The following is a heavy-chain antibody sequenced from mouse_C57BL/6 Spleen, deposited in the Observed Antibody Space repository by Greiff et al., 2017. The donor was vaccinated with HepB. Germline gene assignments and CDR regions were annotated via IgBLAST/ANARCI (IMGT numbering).Heavy chain of an antibody. CDR1: GFTFTDYY. D-gene: IGHD2-10*01. CDR3: ARSPAYFYAMDY. Sequence: EVQRVESGGGLVQPGGSLSLSCAASGFTFTDYYMSWVRQPPGKALEWLGFIRNKANGYTTEYSASVKGRFTISRDNSQSILYLQMNALRAEDSATYYCARSPAYFYAMDYWGQGTSVTVSS. J-gene: IGHJ4*01. CDR2: IRNKANGYTT. V-gene: IGHV7-3*01.